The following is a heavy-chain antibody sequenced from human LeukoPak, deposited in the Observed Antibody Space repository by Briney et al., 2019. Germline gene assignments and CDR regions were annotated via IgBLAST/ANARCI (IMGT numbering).Heavy chain of an antibody. D-gene: IGHD3-10*01. CDR1: GYSISSGYY. Sequence: SETLSLTCTVSGYSISSGYYWGWIRQPPGKGLEWIGSIYHSGSAYYNPSLKSRVTISVDTSKNQFSLKLNSVTAADTAVYYCARDLVWFGSFDYWGQGTLVTVSS. V-gene: IGHV4-38-2*02. CDR2: IYHSGSA. CDR3: ARDLVWFGSFDY. J-gene: IGHJ4*02.